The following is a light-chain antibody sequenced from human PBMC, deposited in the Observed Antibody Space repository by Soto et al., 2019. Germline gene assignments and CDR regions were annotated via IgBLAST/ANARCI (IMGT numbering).Light chain of an antibody. CDR3: QQSYSTPYT. J-gene: IGKJ2*01. V-gene: IGKV1-39*01. CDR2: TPS. CDR1: QRVTTY. Sequence: IQMTQSPSSLSASVGDRVTITCRASQRVTTYLNWYQQKPGKAPKLLISTPSTLQRGVPSRFSSSGYRTDFTLTISTLQPGDFATYFCQQSYSTPYTSGQGAKLEIK.